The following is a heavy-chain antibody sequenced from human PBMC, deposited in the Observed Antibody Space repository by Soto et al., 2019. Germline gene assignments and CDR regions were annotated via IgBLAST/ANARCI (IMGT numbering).Heavy chain of an antibody. J-gene: IGHJ5*02. CDR2: MNPGSCYT. V-gene: IGHV1-8*01. CDR3: VRWGTFGSLNWFDP. Sequence: GASVKVSCKASGHSFTNNDVSWVRQDTGQGLEGMGWMNPGSCYTGHAQKLQGRVTMTRDISIATASMVPRSRRSDHPAHYYFVRWGTFGSLNWFDPWGQGTLVTVSS. D-gene: IGHD3-16*01. CDR1: GHSFTNND.